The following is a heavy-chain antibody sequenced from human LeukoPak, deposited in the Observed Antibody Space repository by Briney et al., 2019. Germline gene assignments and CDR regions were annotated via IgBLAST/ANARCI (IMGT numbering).Heavy chain of an antibody. Sequence: SQTLSLTCIVSGGPISSGDFYWSWIRQSPGKGLEWIGYIYYSGSTHYNPSLKSRVSISMDTSKNQFSLKLTSVTAADTAVYFCARGFSYWGQGTLVTVSS. CDR2: IYYSGST. V-gene: IGHV4-30-4*01. J-gene: IGHJ4*02. D-gene: IGHD3-3*01. CDR1: GGPISSGDFY. CDR3: ARGFSY.